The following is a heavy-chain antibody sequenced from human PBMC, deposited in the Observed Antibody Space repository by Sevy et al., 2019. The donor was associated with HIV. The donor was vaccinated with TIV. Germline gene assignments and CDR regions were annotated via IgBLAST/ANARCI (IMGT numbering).Heavy chain of an antibody. D-gene: IGHD1-26*01. CDR3: ARDIGPGSNSETSSPPFFFYYFDS. J-gene: IGHJ4*02. CDR1: GFSLDDYA. CDR2: ISWNSGSI. Sequence: GGSLRLSCAASGFSLDDYAMHWVRQSSGKGLEWVAGISWNSGSIGYADSVKGRFTISRDNARNTLYLQMNNMRSEDTALYYCARDIGPGSNSETSSPPFFFYYFDSWGQGTLVTVSS. V-gene: IGHV3-9*01.